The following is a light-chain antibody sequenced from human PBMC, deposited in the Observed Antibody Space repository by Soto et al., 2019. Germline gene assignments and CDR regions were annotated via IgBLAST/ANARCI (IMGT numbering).Light chain of an antibody. CDR2: EAS. CDR1: SSDVGTYNL. V-gene: IGLV2-23*01. J-gene: IGLJ2*01. Sequence: QSVLTQPASVSRSPGQSITISCTGTSSDVGTYNLLSWYQHHPGKAPKLMIYEASKRPSGVSIRFSGSKSGNTASLTISGLQAEDEADYYCCSYTSSSVVFGGGTKVTVL. CDR3: CSYTSSSVV.